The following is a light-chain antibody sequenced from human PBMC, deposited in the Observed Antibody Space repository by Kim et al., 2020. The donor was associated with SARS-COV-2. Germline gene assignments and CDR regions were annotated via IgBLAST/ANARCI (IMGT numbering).Light chain of an antibody. Sequence: DIQMTQSPSTLSASVGDRVTITCRASQSISSWLAWYQQKPGKAPKLLIYDASCLEGGVPSRFSGSGSGTEFTLTISSLQPDDFATYYRKQYNNFITFGQGTRLEIK. CDR1: QSISSW. V-gene: IGKV1-5*01. J-gene: IGKJ5*01. CDR2: DAS. CDR3: KQYNNFIT.